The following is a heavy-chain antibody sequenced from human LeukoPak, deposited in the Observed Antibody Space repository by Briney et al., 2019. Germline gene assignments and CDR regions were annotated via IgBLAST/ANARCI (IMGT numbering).Heavy chain of an antibody. J-gene: IGHJ4*02. CDR1: GGSVSSSSYY. CDR3: ATFGGDDY. Sequence: SETLSLTCTVSGGSVSSSSYYWGWIRQPPGKGLEWIGSIYYSGSTYYNPSLKSRVSISVDTSKNQFSLKLNSLTAADTAVYYCATFGGDDYWGQGALVTVSS. V-gene: IGHV4-39*07. CDR2: IYYSGST. D-gene: IGHD3-10*01.